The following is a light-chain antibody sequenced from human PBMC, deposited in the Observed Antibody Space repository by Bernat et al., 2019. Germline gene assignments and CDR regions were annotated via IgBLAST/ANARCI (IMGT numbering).Light chain of an antibody. V-gene: IGKV2-24*01. Sequence: DIVLIQTPLSSPVTLGQPASISCRSSQSLLNSDGNTDLSWLQQRPGQPPRLLIYKTSDRFSGVPDRFSGSGAGTDFTLKISRVEAEDVGVYYCMQVPQFPYTFGQGTKLEI. J-gene: IGKJ2*01. CDR1: QSLLNSDGNTD. CDR3: MQVPQFPYT. CDR2: KTS.